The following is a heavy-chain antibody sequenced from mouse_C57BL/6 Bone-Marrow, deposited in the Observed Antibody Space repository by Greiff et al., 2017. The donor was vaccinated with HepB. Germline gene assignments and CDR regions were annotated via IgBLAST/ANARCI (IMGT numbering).Heavy chain of an antibody. CDR2: IWSDGST. J-gene: IGHJ3*01. V-gene: IGHV2-6*03. CDR1: GFSLTSYG. Sequence: QVQLKESGPGLVAPSQSLSITCTVPGFSLTSYGVHWVRQPPGKGLEWLVVIWSDGSTTYNSALKSSLSISKDNTKSQVFLKMNSLQTDDTAMYYCARPDGYAWFAYWGQGTLVTVSA. D-gene: IGHD2-2*01. CDR3: ARPDGYAWFAY.